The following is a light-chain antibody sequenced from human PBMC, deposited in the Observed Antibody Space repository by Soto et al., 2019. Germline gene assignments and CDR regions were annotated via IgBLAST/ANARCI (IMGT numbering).Light chain of an antibody. CDR3: CSHAGDNTYV. Sequence: QSVLTQPPSASGSPGQSVTISCTGTSSDFGGYNYVSWYRQHPGKAPKLMIYEVTKRPSGVPDRFSGSKSGNTASLTVSGLQAEDEADYFCCSHAGDNTYVFGTGTKVTVL. CDR1: SSDFGGYNY. CDR2: EVT. J-gene: IGLJ1*01. V-gene: IGLV2-8*01.